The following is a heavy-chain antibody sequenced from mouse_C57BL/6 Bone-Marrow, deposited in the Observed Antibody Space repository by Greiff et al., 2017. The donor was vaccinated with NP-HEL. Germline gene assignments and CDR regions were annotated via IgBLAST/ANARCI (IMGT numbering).Heavy chain of an antibody. D-gene: IGHD1-1*01. J-gene: IGHJ4*01. Sequence: VQLQQSGAELVRPGASVKLSCTVSGFNIKDDYMHWVKQRPEQGLEGIGWIDPENGDTEYASPFQGQATITAGTSSSTAYLQLSSLTSEDTGVYYCTTGGSSPYAMDYWGQGTSVTVSS. CDR2: IDPENGDT. CDR1: GFNIKDDY. V-gene: IGHV14-4*01. CDR3: TTGGSSPYAMDY.